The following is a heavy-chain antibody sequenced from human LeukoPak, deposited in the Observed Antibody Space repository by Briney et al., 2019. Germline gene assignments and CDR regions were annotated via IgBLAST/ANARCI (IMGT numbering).Heavy chain of an antibody. V-gene: IGHV3-20*04. Sequence: GGSLRLSCAASGFTFDDYGMSWVRQAPGKGLEWVSGINWNGGSTGYADSVKGRFTISRDNAKNSLYLQMNSLRAEDTALYYCAGDVFGEGVGYYLDYWGQGTLVTVSS. CDR1: GFTFDDYG. CDR2: INWNGGST. CDR3: AGDVFGEGVGYYLDY. D-gene: IGHD3-16*01. J-gene: IGHJ4*02.